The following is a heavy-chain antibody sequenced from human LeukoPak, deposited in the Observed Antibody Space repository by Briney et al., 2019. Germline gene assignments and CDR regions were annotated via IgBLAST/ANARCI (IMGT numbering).Heavy chain of an antibody. CDR1: GDSFTSYW. CDR2: IFPGDSDT. D-gene: IGHD1-14*01. Sequence: GESLKISCKGYGDSFTSYWIAWVRQMPGKGLEWMGIIFPGDSDTRYSPSIQGQVTISADKSISTAYLQWSSLKASDTAMYYCARRPLTTQTCLASWGQGTLVTVSS. V-gene: IGHV5-51*01. J-gene: IGHJ5*01. CDR3: ARRPLTTQTCLAS.